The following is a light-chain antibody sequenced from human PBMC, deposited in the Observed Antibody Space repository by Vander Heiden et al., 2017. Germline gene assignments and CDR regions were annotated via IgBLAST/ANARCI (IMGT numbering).Light chain of an antibody. J-gene: IGKJ1*01. CDR2: GAS. CDR1: QSVSTY. V-gene: IGKV1-39*01. CDR3: QQSFITLKWT. Sequence: DIQMTQSPSSLYASVGDRVTIPCRASQSVSTYLNWYQQKPGTVPKLLSYGASTLQSGVQSRFSGSGSGKDFTLPISSLEPEDFATYYCQQSFITLKWTFGQGTRVEIK.